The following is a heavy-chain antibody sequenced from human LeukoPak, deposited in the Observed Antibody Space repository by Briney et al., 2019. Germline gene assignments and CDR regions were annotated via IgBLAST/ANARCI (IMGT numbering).Heavy chain of an antibody. CDR1: GFTFSIYA. D-gene: IGHD5-24*01. J-gene: IGHJ4*02. CDR3: AKVAARRDYEAYFEY. V-gene: IGHV3-23*01. Sequence: GALRLSCAASGFTFSIYAVSWVRQAPGKGLEWAAAISSSGGTTYYADSMRGRFSISRGNSKSMLYLEMSSLRADDTAVYYCAKVAARRDYEAYFEYWGQGTQVTVSS. CDR2: ISSSGGTT.